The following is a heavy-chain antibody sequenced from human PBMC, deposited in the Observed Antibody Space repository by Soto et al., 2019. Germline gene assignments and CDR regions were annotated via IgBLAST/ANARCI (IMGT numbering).Heavy chain of an antibody. CDR1: GSTFPDFT. V-gene: IGHV3-23*01. CDR3: ARRPDAFDI. Sequence: LRLSCAGSGSTFPDFTMTWVRQAPGKGLEWVSAISGDGLSTYYAGSVKGRFTISRDNSKTTLYLQMNSLRAEDTAVYYCARRPDAFDIWGRGTMVTVSS. CDR2: ISGDGLST. J-gene: IGHJ3*02.